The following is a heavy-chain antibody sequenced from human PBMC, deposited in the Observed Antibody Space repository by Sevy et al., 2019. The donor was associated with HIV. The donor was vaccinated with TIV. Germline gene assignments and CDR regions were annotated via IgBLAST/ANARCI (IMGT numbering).Heavy chain of an antibody. CDR2: MKQDGSDK. J-gene: IGHJ4*02. Sequence: GGSLRLSCAASGFTFSSYWMSWVHQAPGKGLEWVATMKQDGSDKYYVDSVKGRFTISRDNAKNSLYLQMNSLRAEDSAVFYCVRGGLGGFSYSLDFWGQGTLVTVSS. V-gene: IGHV3-7*01. CDR1: GFTFSSYW. CDR3: VRGGLGGFSYSLDF. D-gene: IGHD5-18*01.